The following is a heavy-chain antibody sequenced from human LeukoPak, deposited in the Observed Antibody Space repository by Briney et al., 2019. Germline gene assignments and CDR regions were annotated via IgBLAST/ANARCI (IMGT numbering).Heavy chain of an antibody. CDR2: IKQDGSEK. Sequence: GGSLRLSCAASGFTFGSYWMSWVRQAPGKGLEWVASIKQDGSEKYCVDSVKGRFTISRDNANNSLYLQMNSLRADDTAVYYCARDIGLRKAAPPGWFDPWGQGALVTVSS. V-gene: IGHV3-7*01. CDR3: ARDIGLRKAAPPGWFDP. D-gene: IGHD6-6*01. CDR1: GFTFGSYW. J-gene: IGHJ5*02.